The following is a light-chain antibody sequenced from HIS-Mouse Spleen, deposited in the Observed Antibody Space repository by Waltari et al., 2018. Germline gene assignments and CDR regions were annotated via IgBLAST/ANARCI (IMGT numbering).Light chain of an antibody. V-gene: IGLV3-10*01. CDR1: ALPKKY. Sequence: SYELTQPPSVSVSPGQTARITCSGDALPKKYAYWYQQKSGQAPVLGNYEDSKRPSGIPEGFSGSSSGTMGTLTISGAQVEDEADYYCYSTDSSGNHRVFGGGTKLTVL. CDR3: YSTDSSGNHRV. J-gene: IGLJ2*01. CDR2: EDS.